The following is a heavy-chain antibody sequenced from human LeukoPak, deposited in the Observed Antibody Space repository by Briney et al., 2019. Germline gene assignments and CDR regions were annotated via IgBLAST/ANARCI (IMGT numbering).Heavy chain of an antibody. Sequence: GGSLRLSCAASGFTFSSYWMSWVRQAPGKGLEWVASIKQDGTEKYYVDSVKGRFAISRDNAKNSLYLQMNSLRVEDMAVYYCAKSGGSGWIHFDYWDQGTLVTVSS. CDR3: AKSGGSGWIHFDY. CDR2: IKQDGTEK. D-gene: IGHD6-25*01. V-gene: IGHV3-7*01. CDR1: GFTFSSYW. J-gene: IGHJ4*02.